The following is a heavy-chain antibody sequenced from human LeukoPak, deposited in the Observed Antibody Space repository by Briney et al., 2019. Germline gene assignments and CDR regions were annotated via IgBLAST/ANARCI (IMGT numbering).Heavy chain of an antibody. CDR2: IYTSGST. V-gene: IGHV4-61*02. D-gene: IGHD3-22*01. J-gene: IGHJ3*02. CDR3: ARYDSSGWDDAFDI. Sequence: SETLSLTCTVSGNSISSGDYYWSWIRQPAGKGLEWIGRIYTSGSTNYNPSLKSRVTISGDTSKNQFSLRLSSVTAADTAVYYCARYDSSGWDDAFDIWGQGTMVTVSS. CDR1: GNSISSGDYY.